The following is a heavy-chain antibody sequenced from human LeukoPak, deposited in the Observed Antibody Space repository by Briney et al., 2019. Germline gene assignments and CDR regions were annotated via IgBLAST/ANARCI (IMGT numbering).Heavy chain of an antibody. CDR2: FDPDDAET. V-gene: IGHV1-24*01. Sequence: GASVKVSCKVSGYTLTELSIHWVRQAPGKGLEWMGGFDPDDAETIYAQKFQGRVTVTEDTSTDTAYMALSSLRSEDTAVYYCATARSTWYALDNWGQGTLVTVSS. J-gene: IGHJ4*02. CDR3: ATARSTWYALDN. D-gene: IGHD6-13*01. CDR1: GYTLTELS.